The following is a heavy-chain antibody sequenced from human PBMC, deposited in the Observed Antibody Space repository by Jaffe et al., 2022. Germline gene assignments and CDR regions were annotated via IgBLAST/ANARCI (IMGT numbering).Heavy chain of an antibody. CDR3: ARETYYYDSSGYSINWFDP. CDR2: IYTSGST. CDR1: GGSISSGSYY. V-gene: IGHV4-61*02. Sequence: QVQLQESGPGLVKPSQTLSLTCTVSGGSISSGSYYWSWIRQPAGKGLEWIGRIYTSGSTNYNPSLKSRVTISVDTSKNQFSLKLSSVTAADTAVYYCARETYYYDSSGYSINWFDPWGQGTLVTVSS. J-gene: IGHJ5*02. D-gene: IGHD3-22*01.